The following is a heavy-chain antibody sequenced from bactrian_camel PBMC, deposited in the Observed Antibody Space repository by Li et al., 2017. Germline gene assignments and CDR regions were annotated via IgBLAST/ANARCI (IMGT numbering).Heavy chain of an antibody. V-gene: IGHV3S40*01. CDR2: INSGGGRV. CDR3: VKPNPDARGGFDH. CDR1: GFTFSSYD. D-gene: IGHD1*01. Sequence: VQLVESGGGSVQPGGSLRLSCAASGFTFSSYDMTWVRQASGKGLEWVSFINSGGGRVDYAESVKGRFTITRDNAKNTLDLQMNSLKPEDTAVYYCVKPNPDARGGFDHWGQGTQVTVS. J-gene: IGHJ4*01.